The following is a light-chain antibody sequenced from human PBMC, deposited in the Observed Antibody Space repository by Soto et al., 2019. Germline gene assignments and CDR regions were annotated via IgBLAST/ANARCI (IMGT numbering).Light chain of an antibody. J-gene: IGLJ1*01. CDR1: SSDVGAHNF. Sequence: QSALTQPASVSGSPGQAITISCSGSSSDVGAHNFVSWYQHHPGKAPKLMIYEVSNRPSGVSNRFSGSKSGNTASLTISGLQAEEEADYYCNSYTSSNTYVFGSGTKATVL. V-gene: IGLV2-14*01. CDR2: EVS. CDR3: NSYTSSNTYV.